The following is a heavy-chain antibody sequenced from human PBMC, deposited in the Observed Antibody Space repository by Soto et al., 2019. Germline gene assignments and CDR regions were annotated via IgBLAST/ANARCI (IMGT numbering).Heavy chain of an antibody. CDR3: VRSYVDHFNWLDS. V-gene: IGHV1-8*01. Sequence: QVQLVQSGAEVKTPGASVKVSCKASGYTFASYDMNWVRQAPGQGLEWMGWMNPNSNNTGYAQKFQGRLTMTRDIALSIAHMELSSLRNEDTAVYYCVRSYVDHFNWLDSWGQGTLFTVSA. CDR2: MNPNSNNT. D-gene: IGHD3-16*01. J-gene: IGHJ5*01. CDR1: GYTFASYD.